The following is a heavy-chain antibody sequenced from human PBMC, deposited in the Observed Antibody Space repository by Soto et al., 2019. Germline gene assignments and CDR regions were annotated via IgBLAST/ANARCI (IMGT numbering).Heavy chain of an antibody. D-gene: IGHD3-22*01. Sequence: ASVKVSCKASGYTFTSYYMHWVRQAPGQGLEWMGGIIPIFGTANYAQKFQGRVTITADESTSTAYMELSSLRSEDTAVYYCARVSYYYDSSGSVDYWGQGTLVTVSS. V-gene: IGHV1-69*13. CDR2: IIPIFGTA. CDR1: GYTFTSYY. J-gene: IGHJ4*02. CDR3: ARVSYYYDSSGSVDY.